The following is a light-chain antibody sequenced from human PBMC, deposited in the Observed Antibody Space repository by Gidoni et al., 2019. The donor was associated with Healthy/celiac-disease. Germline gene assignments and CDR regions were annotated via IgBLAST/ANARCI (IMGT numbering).Light chain of an antibody. CDR2: DVS. J-gene: IGLJ2*01. V-gene: IGLV2-11*01. Sequence: QSALTQPRSVCGSPGPSVTISCTGTSSDVGGDNYVSCYQQHPGKAPKLMIYDVSKRPSGVPDRFSGSKSGNTASLTISGLQAEDDADYYCCSYAGSYRVVFGGGTTLPVL. CDR1: SSDVGGDNY. CDR3: CSYAGSYRVV.